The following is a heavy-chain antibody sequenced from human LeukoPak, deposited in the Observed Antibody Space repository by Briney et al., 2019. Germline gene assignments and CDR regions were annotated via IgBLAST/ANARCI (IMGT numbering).Heavy chain of an antibody. CDR3: AKGSRDSSGWYRDY. CDR2: IRKDGSDI. V-gene: IGHV3-7*03. J-gene: IGHJ4*02. Sequence: PGGSLRLSCAASGFTFSTYWMSWVRQAPGKGLEWVANIRKDGSDIHYVDSVKGRFTISRDNSKNTLYLQMNSLRAEDTAVYYCAKGSRDSSGWYRDYWGQGTLVTVSS. D-gene: IGHD6-19*01. CDR1: GFTFSTYW.